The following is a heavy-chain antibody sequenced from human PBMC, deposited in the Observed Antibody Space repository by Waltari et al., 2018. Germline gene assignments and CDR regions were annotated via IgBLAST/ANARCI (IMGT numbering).Heavy chain of an antibody. D-gene: IGHD2-8*01. J-gene: IGHJ4*02. CDR3: ARRSCNGECYAPYIY. CDR1: GYTFTDYH. CDR2: INPKSGAT. V-gene: IGHV1-2*04. Sequence: VQLVQSEAEVTKPGASVTVYCKPSGYTFTDYHIHWVRQAPGQGLEWVGWINPKSGATYYAQTFQGWVTMTRDTSTSTVFMELSSLKSDDTAVYYCARRSCNGECYAPYIYWGQGTLVTVSS.